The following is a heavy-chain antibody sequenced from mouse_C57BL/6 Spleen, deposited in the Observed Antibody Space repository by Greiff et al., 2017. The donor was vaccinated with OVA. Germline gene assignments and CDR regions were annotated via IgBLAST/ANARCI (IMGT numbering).Heavy chain of an antibody. CDR1: GFSLTSYG. Sequence: QVQLKESGPGLVQPSQSLSITCTVSGFSLTSYGVHWVRQSPGKGLEWLGVIWSGGSTDYNAAFISRLSISKDNSKSQVFFKMNSLQADDTAIYYCSIWTDGYYAMDYWGQGPSVTVSS. V-gene: IGHV2-2*01. CDR2: IWSGGST. J-gene: IGHJ4*01. D-gene: IGHD2-3*01. CDR3: SIWTDGYYAMDY.